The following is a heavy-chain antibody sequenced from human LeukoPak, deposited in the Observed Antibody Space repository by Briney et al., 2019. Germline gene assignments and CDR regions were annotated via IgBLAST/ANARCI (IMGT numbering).Heavy chain of an antibody. D-gene: IGHD1-1*01. V-gene: IGHV1-18*01. CDR3: ARQSWRNDAFDI. CDR2: ISTNSGYT. Sequence: ASVKVSCKASGYTCNRYGISWVRQAPGQGLEWMGWISTNSGYTGSAQNLQGRVTMTTDTSTSTAYLELRSLTSDDTAVYYCARQSWRNDAFDIWGQGTMVTVSS. CDR1: GYTCNRYG. J-gene: IGHJ3*02.